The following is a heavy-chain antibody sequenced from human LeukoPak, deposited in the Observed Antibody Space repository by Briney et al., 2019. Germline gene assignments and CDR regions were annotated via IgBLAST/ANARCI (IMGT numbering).Heavy chain of an antibody. CDR2: IIPMFGTA. CDR1: GYTFTGYY. J-gene: IGHJ6*03. V-gene: IGHV1-69*05. Sequence: ASVKVSCKASGYTFTGYYMHWVRQAPGQGLEWMGRIIPMFGTAHYAQKFQGRVTITTDESTSTAYMDLSSLSSEDTAVYYCARDLVRPDVNIWGSHRIGDYYYYMDVWGIGTTVTVSS. D-gene: IGHD3-16*02. CDR3: ARDLVRPDVNIWGSHRIGDYYYYMDV.